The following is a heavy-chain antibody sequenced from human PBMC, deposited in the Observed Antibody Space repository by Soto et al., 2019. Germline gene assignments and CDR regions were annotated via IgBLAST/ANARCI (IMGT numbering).Heavy chain of an antibody. CDR2: ISWNSDMI. V-gene: IGHV3-9*01. Sequence: EVQLVESVGGLVQPGRSLRLSCAASGFTFDDYAMHWVRQGPGKGLEWVSGISWNSDMITYADSVKGRFTVSRDNAKNSLDLEMNSLRVEDTALYYCVKDTYILVGATHLDSWGQGTLVTVSS. D-gene: IGHD1-26*01. CDR3: VKDTYILVGATHLDS. J-gene: IGHJ4*02. CDR1: GFTFDDYA.